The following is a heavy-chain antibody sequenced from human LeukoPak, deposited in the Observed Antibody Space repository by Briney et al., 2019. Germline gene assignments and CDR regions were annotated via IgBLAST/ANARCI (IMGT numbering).Heavy chain of an antibody. CDR1: GGSLSSYF. Sequence: PSETLSLTCTVSGGSLSSYFWNWIRQPPGKGLEWIGGIYHSGSTYYNPSLKSRVTISVDTSKNQFSLKLSSVTAADTAVYYCAREGGVGATGYWGQGTLVTVSS. J-gene: IGHJ4*02. CDR3: AREGGVGATGY. V-gene: IGHV4-38-2*02. CDR2: IYHSGST. D-gene: IGHD1-26*01.